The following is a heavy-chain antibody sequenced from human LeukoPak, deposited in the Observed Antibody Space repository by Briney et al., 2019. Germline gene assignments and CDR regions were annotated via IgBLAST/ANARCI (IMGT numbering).Heavy chain of an antibody. CDR2: IYYSGST. Sequence: PSETLSLTCTVSGGSISSYYWSWIRQPPGKGLEWIGYIYYSGSTKYNPSLKSRVTISVDTSKSQFSLKLTSVTAADTAVYYCARLGIGVVPSAMLGDYYFDYWGQGTLVTVSS. J-gene: IGHJ4*02. V-gene: IGHV4-59*08. D-gene: IGHD2-2*01. CDR1: GGSISSYY. CDR3: ARLGIGVVPSAMLGDYYFDY.